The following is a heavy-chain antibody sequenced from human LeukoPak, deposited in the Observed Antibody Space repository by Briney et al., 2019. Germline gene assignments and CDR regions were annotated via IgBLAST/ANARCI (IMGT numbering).Heavy chain of an antibody. CDR3: ARTVTTGSFPEHLDY. D-gene: IGHD4-11*01. V-gene: IGHV4-4*07. J-gene: IGHJ4*02. Sequence: SETLSLTCTVSGGSISSYYWSWIRQPAGKGLEWIGRIYTSGSTNYNPSLKSRVTMSVDTSKNQFSLKLSSVTAADTAVYYCARTVTTGSFPEHLDYWGQGTLVTVSS. CDR1: GGSISSYY. CDR2: IYTSGST.